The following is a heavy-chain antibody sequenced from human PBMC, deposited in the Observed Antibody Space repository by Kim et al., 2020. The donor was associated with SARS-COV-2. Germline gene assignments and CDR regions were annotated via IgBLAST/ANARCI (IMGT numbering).Heavy chain of an antibody. Sequence: ASVKVSCKASGYTFTGYYMHWVRQAPGQGLEWMGRINPNSGGTNYAQKFQGRVTMTRDTYISTAYMELSRLRSDDTAVYYCARDPPSSPTARLYYYGMDVWGQGTTVTVSS. CDR2: INPNSGGT. V-gene: IGHV1-2*06. CDR3: ARDPPSSPTARLYYYGMDV. D-gene: IGHD6-6*01. J-gene: IGHJ6*02. CDR1: GYTFTGYY.